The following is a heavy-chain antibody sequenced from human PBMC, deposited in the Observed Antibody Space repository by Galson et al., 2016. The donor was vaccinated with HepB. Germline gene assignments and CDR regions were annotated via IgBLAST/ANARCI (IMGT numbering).Heavy chain of an antibody. CDR2: IDNSGGAI. Sequence: SLRLSCAPSGFIFTTYAMNWVRQAPGKGLEWISYIDNSGGAIYYTDSARGRFTISRDNAKNSLYLQMNSLRDEDTAVYYCATGLTTFEHWGQGTLVTVSS. V-gene: IGHV3-48*02. CDR3: ATGLTTFEH. D-gene: IGHD4-11*01. CDR1: GFIFTTYA. J-gene: IGHJ4*02.